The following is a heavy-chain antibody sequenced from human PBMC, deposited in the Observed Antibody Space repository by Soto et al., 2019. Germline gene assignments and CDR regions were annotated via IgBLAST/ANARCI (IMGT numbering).Heavy chain of an antibody. CDR1: GYSFTSYC. D-gene: IGHD6-13*01. CDR3: ARRSLIAAAGTPLDYYYGRDV. Sequence: PGESLKISCKGSGYSFTSYCIGWVRQMPGKGLEGVGIIYPGDSVTRYSPSFQGQVTISVDKSISTAYLQWSSLKASDTAMYYCARRSLIAAAGTPLDYYYGRDVWGQGTTVTVSS. CDR2: IYPGDSVT. J-gene: IGHJ6*02. V-gene: IGHV5-51*01.